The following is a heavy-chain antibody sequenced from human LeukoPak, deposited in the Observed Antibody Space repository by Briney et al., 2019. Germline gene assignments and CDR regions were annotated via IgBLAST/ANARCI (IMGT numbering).Heavy chain of an antibody. Sequence: GSLRLSCAASGFTFSNAWMSWVRQAPGKGLEWVGRIKSKTDGGTTDYAAPVKGRFTISRDDSKNTLYLQMNSLKTEDTAVYYCTTGIAVAGTFYYYYGMDVWGKGTTVTVSS. J-gene: IGHJ6*04. D-gene: IGHD6-19*01. CDR1: GFTFSNAW. CDR2: IKSKTDGGTT. V-gene: IGHV3-15*01. CDR3: TTGIAVAGTFYYYYGMDV.